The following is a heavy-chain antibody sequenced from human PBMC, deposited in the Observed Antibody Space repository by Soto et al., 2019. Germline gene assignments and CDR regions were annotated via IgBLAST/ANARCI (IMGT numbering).Heavy chain of an antibody. CDR2: IIPIFGTA. D-gene: IGHD3-10*01. CDR3: AEYDYGSGRPYEAFDI. Sequence: GASVKVSCKASGGTFSSYAISWVRQAPGQGLEWMGGIIPIFGTANYAQKFQGRVTITADESTSTAYRELSSLRSEDTAVYYFAEYDYGSGRPYEAFDIWGQGTMVTVSS. CDR1: GGTFSSYA. V-gene: IGHV1-69*13. J-gene: IGHJ3*02.